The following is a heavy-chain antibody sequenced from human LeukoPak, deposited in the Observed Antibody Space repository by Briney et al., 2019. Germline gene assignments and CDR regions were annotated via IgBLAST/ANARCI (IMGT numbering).Heavy chain of an antibody. V-gene: IGHV3-7*01. CDR1: GFTFSSYW. Sequence: GGSLRLSCAASGFTFSSYWMSWVRQAPGKGLEWVANIKQDGSEKYYVDSVKGRFTISRDNAKNSLYLQMNSLRAEDTAVYYCARVGERITMIVGAFDIWGQGTMVTVSS. J-gene: IGHJ3*02. CDR2: IKQDGSEK. CDR3: ARVGERITMIVGAFDI. D-gene: IGHD3-22*01.